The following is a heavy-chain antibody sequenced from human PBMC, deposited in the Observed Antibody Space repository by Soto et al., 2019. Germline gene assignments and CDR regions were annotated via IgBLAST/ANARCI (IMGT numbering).Heavy chain of an antibody. V-gene: IGHV5-51*01. Sequence: PGESLKISCKGSGYSFTSYWIGWVRQMPGKGLEWMGIIYPGDSDTRYSPSFQGQVTISADKSISTAYLQWSSLKASGTAMYYCARHACGGDCSPLGSFDYWGQGTLVTVSS. CDR1: GYSFTSYW. J-gene: IGHJ4*02. CDR2: IYPGDSDT. D-gene: IGHD2-21*02. CDR3: ARHACGGDCSPLGSFDY.